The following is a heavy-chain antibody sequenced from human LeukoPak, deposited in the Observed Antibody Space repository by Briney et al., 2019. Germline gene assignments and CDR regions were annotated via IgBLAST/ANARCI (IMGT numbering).Heavy chain of an antibody. Sequence: GGSLRLSCAASGFTFSSYAMSWARQAPGKGLEWVSAISGSGGSTYYADSVKGRFTISRDNSKSTLYLQMSSLRAEDTALYYCAKDPSSSSPSFWFDPWGQGTLVTVSS. V-gene: IGHV3-23*01. J-gene: IGHJ5*02. CDR2: ISGSGGST. D-gene: IGHD6-13*01. CDR1: GFTFSSYA. CDR3: AKDPSSSSPSFWFDP.